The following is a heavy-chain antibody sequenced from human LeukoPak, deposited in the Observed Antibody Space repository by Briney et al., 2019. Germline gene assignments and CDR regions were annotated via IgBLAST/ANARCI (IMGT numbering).Heavy chain of an antibody. CDR1: GGSTSSSDYY. CDR3: ARGAPPQN. J-gene: IGHJ4*02. CDR2: INHSGST. V-gene: IGHV4-39*07. Sequence: PSETLSLTCTVSGGSTSSSDYYWGWIRQPPGKGLEWIGEINHSGSTNYSPSLKSRVTISIDTSKNHFSLNLTSVTAADTAVYYCARGAPPQNWGQGALVTVSS.